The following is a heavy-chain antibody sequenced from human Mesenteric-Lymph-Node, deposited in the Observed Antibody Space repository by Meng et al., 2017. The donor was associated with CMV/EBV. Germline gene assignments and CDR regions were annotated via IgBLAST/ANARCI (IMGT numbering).Heavy chain of an antibody. D-gene: IGHD3-3*01. V-gene: IGHV3-7*01. J-gene: IGHJ5*02. CDR1: GYNFSNYW. CDR2: INQDGSEK. Sequence: GESLKISCGASGYNFSNYWMSWVRQAPGKGLEWVVNINQDGSEKYYVDSVKGRFTISRDNAKDSLYLQMNSLRADDTAVYYCARDRGYDFWSGPGDQGTLVTVSS. CDR3: ARDRGYDFWSGP.